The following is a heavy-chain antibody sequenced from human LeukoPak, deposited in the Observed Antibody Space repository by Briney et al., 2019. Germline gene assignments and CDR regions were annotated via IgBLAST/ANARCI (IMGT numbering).Heavy chain of an antibody. J-gene: IGHJ4*02. CDR1: GGSISSYY. V-gene: IGHV4-59*12. D-gene: IGHD3-16*02. CDR3: ARGWGYRFDY. Sequence: SETLSLTRTVSGGSISSYYWSWIRQPPGKGLEWIGYIYYSGSTYYNPSLKSRVTISVDRSKNQFSLKLSSVTAADTAVYYCARGWGYRFDYWGQGTLVTVSS. CDR2: IYYSGST.